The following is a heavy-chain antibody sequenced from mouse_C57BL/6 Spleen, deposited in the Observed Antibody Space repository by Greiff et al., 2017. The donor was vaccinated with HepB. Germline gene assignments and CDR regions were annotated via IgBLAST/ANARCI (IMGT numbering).Heavy chain of an antibody. J-gene: IGHJ4*01. Sequence: QVHVKQSGAELVRPGTSVKMSCKASGYTFTNYWIGWAKQRPGHGLEWIGDIYPGGGYTNYNEKFKGKATLTADKSSSTAYMQFSSLTSEDSAIYYCAREDSYAMDYWGQGTSVTVSS. CDR1: GYTFTNYW. CDR2: IYPGGGYT. V-gene: IGHV1-63*01. CDR3: AREDSYAMDY.